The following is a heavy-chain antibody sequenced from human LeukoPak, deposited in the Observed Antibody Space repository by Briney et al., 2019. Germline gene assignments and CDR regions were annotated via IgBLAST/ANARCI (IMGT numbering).Heavy chain of an antibody. V-gene: IGHV3-7*03. J-gene: IGHJ4*02. Sequence: GGSLRLSCAASGFTFSNYYMSWVRQAPGKGLEWVASIKQDGSEKYYVDSVKGRFAISRDNAKNSLYLQMNSLRVEDTALYYCAKDNRRHYTSGPNPDSLHWGQGALVTVSS. D-gene: IGHD6-19*01. CDR3: AKDNRRHYTSGPNPDSLH. CDR1: GFTFSNYY. CDR2: IKQDGSEK.